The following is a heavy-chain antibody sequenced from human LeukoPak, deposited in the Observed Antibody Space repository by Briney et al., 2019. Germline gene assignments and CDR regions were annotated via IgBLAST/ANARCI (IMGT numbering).Heavy chain of an antibody. J-gene: IGHJ3*02. D-gene: IGHD3-22*01. CDR3: ARASKGGPVGYYDSSGYRETDAFDI. CDR1: GGTFSSYA. V-gene: IGHV1-69*05. Sequence: ASVKVSCKASGGTFSSYAINWVRQAPGQGLEWMGGIIPIFGTANYAQKFQGRVKITTDESTSTAYMELSSLRSEDTAVYYCARASKGGPVGYYDSSGYRETDAFDIWGQGTMVTVSS. CDR2: IIPIFGTA.